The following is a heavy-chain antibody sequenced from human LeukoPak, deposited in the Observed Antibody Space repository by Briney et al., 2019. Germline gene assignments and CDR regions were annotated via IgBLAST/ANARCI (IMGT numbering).Heavy chain of an antibody. CDR1: GFTFSSSW. D-gene: IGHD1-26*01. CDR3: ANQQHTGSYWGAIVY. V-gene: IGHV3-7*02. J-gene: IGHJ4*02. CDR2: IKQDGSEK. Sequence: GGSLRLSCAASGFTFSSSWMSWARQAPGKGLEWVANIKQDGSEKYYVDSVKGRFTISRDNAKNSLYLQMNSLGAEDTAVYYCANQQHTGSYWGAIVYWGEGTLVTVSS.